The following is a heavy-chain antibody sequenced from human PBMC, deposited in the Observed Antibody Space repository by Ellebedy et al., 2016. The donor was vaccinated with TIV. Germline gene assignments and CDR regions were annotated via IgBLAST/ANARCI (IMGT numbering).Heavy chain of an antibody. J-gene: IGHJ6*02. CDR1: AYTFTDYH. CDR3: ARGPNYGLDV. Sequence: AASVKVSCKTSAYTFTDYHFNWARQAPGQGLEWMGIINPSGGDTTYPQKFQGRVTMTSDTSTSTAYIELSSLRSEDTAVYYCARGPNYGLDVWGQGTTVTVSS. V-gene: IGHV1-46*01. CDR2: INPSGGDT.